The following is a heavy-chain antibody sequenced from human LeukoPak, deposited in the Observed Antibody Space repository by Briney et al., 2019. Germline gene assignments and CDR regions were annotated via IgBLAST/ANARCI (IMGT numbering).Heavy chain of an antibody. D-gene: IGHD3-22*01. CDR2: FDPEDGET. V-gene: IGHV1-24*01. CDR3: AREPYYYDSSGSLYYFDY. CDR1: GYTLTELS. Sequence: ASVKVSCKVSGYTLTELSMHWVRQAPGKGLEWMGGFDPEDGETIYAQKFQGRVTMTEDTSTDTAYMELSSLRSEDTAVYYCAREPYYYDSSGSLYYFDYWGQGTLVTVSS. J-gene: IGHJ4*02.